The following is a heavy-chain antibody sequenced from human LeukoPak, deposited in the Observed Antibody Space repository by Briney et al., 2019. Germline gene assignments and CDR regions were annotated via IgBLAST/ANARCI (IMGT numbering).Heavy chain of an antibody. Sequence: GGSLRLSCAASGFTVSSNYMSWVRQAPGKGLEWVSLIYSGGRTYYADSVKGRFTISRDNFKDTLYLQMNSLRAEDTAVYYCARGRSDTSGYYYDYWGQGTLVTVSS. V-gene: IGHV3-53*01. CDR1: GFTVSSNY. CDR2: IYSGGRT. CDR3: ARGRSDTSGYYYDY. D-gene: IGHD3-22*01. J-gene: IGHJ4*02.